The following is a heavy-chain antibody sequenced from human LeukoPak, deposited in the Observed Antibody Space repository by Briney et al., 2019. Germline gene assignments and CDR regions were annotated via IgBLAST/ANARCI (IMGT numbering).Heavy chain of an antibody. CDR1: GYTFTSYY. D-gene: IGHD4-17*01. V-gene: IGHV1-46*01. CDR3: ARDKNNYGDLGDFDY. CDR2: VNPSGGST. Sequence: ASVKVSCKASGYTFTSYYMHWVRQAPGQGLEWMGIVNPSGGSTSYAQKFQGRVTMTRDTSTSTVYMELSSLRSEDTAVYYCARDKNNYGDLGDFDYWGQGTLVTVSS. J-gene: IGHJ4*02.